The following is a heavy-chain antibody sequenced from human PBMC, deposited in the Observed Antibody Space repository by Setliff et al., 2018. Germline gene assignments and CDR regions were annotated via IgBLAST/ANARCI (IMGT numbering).Heavy chain of an antibody. CDR3: ATWAPIAAAGFDY. Sequence: PGGSLRLSCAASGFTFSSYWMSWVRQAPGKGLEWVANIKQDGSERYYVDSVKGRFTISRDNAKNSLHLQMNSLRVEDTAVYYCATWAPIAAAGFDYWGQGTLVTV. D-gene: IGHD6-13*01. J-gene: IGHJ4*02. V-gene: IGHV3-7*03. CDR1: GFTFSSYW. CDR2: IKQDGSER.